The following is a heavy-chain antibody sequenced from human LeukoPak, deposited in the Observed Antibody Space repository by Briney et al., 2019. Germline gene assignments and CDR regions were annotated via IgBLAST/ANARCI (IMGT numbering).Heavy chain of an antibody. D-gene: IGHD3-22*01. J-gene: IGHJ4*02. V-gene: IGHV3-23*01. CDR1: GFTFSSYA. Sequence: GGSLRLSCAASGFTFSSYAMSWVRQPPGKGLEWVSAISGSGGSTYYADSVKGRFTISRDNSKNTLYLQMNSLRAEDTAVYYCAKDHTPYYYDSSGYLDYWGQGTLVTVSS. CDR3: AKDHTPYYYDSSGYLDY. CDR2: ISGSGGST.